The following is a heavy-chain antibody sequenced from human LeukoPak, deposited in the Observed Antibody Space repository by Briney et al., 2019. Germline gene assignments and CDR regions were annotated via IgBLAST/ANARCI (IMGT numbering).Heavy chain of an antibody. V-gene: IGHV4-59*08. Sequence: SETLSLTCTVSGGSISSYYWSWIRQPPGKGLEWIGYIYYSGSTNNNPSLKSRVTISVDTSKNQFSLKLSSVTAADTAVYYCARQGGGFWYFDLWGRGTLVTVSS. CDR3: ARQGGGFWYFDL. J-gene: IGHJ2*01. CDR1: GGSISSYY. D-gene: IGHD6-25*01. CDR2: IYYSGST.